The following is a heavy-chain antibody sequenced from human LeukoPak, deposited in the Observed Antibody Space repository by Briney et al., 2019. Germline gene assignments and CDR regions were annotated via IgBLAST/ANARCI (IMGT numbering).Heavy chain of an antibody. CDR2: ISGSGGST. Sequence: PGVSLSFSCAAYAFTFCCMGLVWLAQGQGKGWEGFLPISGSGGSTYYADSVKGRFTISRDNAKNSLYLQMNSLRAEDTAVYYCAELGITMIGGVWGKGTTVTISS. CDR1: AFTFCCMG. D-gene: IGHD3-10*02. CDR3: AELGITMIGGV. J-gene: IGHJ6*04. V-gene: IGHV3-23*01.